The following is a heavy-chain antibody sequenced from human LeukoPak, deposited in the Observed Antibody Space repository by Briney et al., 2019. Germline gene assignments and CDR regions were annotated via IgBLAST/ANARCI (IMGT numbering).Heavy chain of an antibody. CDR3: ARHYGSGTYYFHY. CDR2: ISDSGGTT. CDR1: GFTFSSYN. Sequence: GGSLRLSCAASGFTFSSYNMNWVRQAPGKGLEWVSVISDSGGTTYYADSVKGRFTISRDSSKNTLYLQMNSLRADDTAVYYCARHYGSGTYYFHYWGQGTLVTVSS. D-gene: IGHD3-10*01. J-gene: IGHJ4*02. V-gene: IGHV3-23*01.